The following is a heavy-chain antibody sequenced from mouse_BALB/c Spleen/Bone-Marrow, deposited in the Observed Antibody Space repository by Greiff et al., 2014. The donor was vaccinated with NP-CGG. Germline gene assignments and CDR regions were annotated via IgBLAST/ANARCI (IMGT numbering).Heavy chain of an antibody. CDR3: ARNSYYGSSYNYFDY. Sequence: QVQLQQSGPELVKPGASVKISCKASGYAFSSSWMNWVKQRPGQGLEWIGRIYPGDGDTNYNGKFKGKATLTADKSSSTAYMQLSSLTSVDSEVYFCARNSYYGSSYNYFDYWGQGTTLTVSS. CDR1: GYAFSSSW. J-gene: IGHJ2*01. D-gene: IGHD1-1*01. CDR2: IYPGDGDT. V-gene: IGHV1-82*01.